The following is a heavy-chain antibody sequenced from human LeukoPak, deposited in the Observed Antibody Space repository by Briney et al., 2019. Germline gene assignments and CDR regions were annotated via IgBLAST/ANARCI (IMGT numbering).Heavy chain of an antibody. D-gene: IGHD5-18*01. CDR2: IYHNGNT. Sequence: SETLSLTCTVSTYSISSGYYWGWIRQPPGKGLEWIGNIYHNGNTYYNPSLKSRVTISVDTSKKQFSLKLRTETAADTAVYYCARIEAVTRGYNHAYYFDYWGQGTLVTVSS. CDR3: ARIEAVTRGYNHAYYFDY. J-gene: IGHJ4*02. CDR1: TYSISSGYY. V-gene: IGHV4-38-2*02.